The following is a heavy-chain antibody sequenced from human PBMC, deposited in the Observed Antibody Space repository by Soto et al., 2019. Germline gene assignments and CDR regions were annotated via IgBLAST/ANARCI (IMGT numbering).Heavy chain of an antibody. CDR1: GGSFSGYY. CDR2: INHIGNT. CDR3: ARVGGEVVAAHWFSAGPFFF. J-gene: IGHJ4*02. V-gene: IGHV4-34*01. Sequence: SETLSLTCAVYGGSFSGYYWSWVRQPPGKGLEWIGEINHIGNTNYNPSLKSRVTTSVDTSKNQVFLKVTSVTAADTAVYYCARVGGEVVAAHWFSAGPFFFWGQGTLVTVSS. D-gene: IGHD1-26*01.